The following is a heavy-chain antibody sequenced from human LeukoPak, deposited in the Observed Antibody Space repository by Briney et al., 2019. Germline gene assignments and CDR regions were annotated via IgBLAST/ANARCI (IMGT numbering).Heavy chain of an antibody. CDR3: AKGPNYFDS. CDR1: GYILSNYW. J-gene: IGHJ4*02. V-gene: IGHV3-74*01. Sequence: PGGCLRLFCAASGYILSNYWMHWVRQAPGKGLVWVTRMNSDGSATYYADSVEGRFAISRDNAKNTLYLQMNSLRAEDTAMYFCAKGPNYFDSWGQGTLVTVSS. CDR2: MNSDGSAT.